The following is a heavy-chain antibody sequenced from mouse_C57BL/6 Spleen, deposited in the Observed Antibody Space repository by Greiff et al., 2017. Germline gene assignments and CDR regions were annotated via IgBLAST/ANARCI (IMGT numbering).Heavy chain of an antibody. Sequence: VQLQQSGPELVKPGASVKISCKASGYTFTDYYMNWVKQSHGKSLEWIGDINPNNGGTSYNQKFKGKSTLTVDKSSSTAYMQLSSLTSEDSAVYYCARVGDDYDYFDYWGQGTTLTVSS. J-gene: IGHJ2*01. CDR2: INPNNGGT. D-gene: IGHD2-4*01. CDR1: GYTFTDYY. V-gene: IGHV1-26*01. CDR3: ARVGDDYDYFDY.